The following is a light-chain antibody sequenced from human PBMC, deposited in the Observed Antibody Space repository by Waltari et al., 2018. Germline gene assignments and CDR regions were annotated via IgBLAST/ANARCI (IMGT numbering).Light chain of an antibody. CDR2: ADT. CDR1: SGSIASNH. CDR3: QSYDSSNLWV. J-gene: IGLJ3*02. Sequence: NFMLTQPHSVSESPGKTITISCTRSSGSIASNHVQWYPRRPGSAPPTVIYADTQRPSGVPVRFSGSIDSSSNSASLTISGLKTEDGADYSCQSYDSSNLWVFGGATKLTVL. V-gene: IGLV6-57*03.